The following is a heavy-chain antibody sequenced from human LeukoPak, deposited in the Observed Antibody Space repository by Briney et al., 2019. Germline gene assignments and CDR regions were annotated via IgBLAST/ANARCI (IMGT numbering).Heavy chain of an antibody. J-gene: IGHJ4*02. CDR2: ISAYNGNT. CDR1: GYTFTSYG. CDR3: ARVFGEYYYDSSGYFDY. Sequence: ASVKVSCKASGYTFTSYGISWVRQAPGQGLEWMGWISAYNGNTNYAQKLQGRVTMTTDTSTSTAYMELRSLRSDDTAVYYCARVFGEYYYDSSGYFDYWGQGTLVTVSS. V-gene: IGHV1-18*01. D-gene: IGHD3-22*01.